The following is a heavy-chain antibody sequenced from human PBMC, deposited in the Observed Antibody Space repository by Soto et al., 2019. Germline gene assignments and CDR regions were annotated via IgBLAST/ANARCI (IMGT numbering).Heavy chain of an antibody. CDR3: AGSEADSYSSSGYYGMDV. CDR2: ISAYNVNT. D-gene: IGHD6-6*01. V-gene: IGHV1-18*04. Sequence: ASVKVSCKASGYTFTSYGISWVRQAPGQGLEWMGWISAYNVNTNYAQKLQGRVTMTTDTSTSTAYMELRSLRSADTAVYYCAGSEADSYSSSGYYGMDVWGQGTTVTVAS. J-gene: IGHJ6*02. CDR1: GYTFTSYG.